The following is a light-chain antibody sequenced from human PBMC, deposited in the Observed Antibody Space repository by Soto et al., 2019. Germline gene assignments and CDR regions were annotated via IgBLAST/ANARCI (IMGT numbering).Light chain of an antibody. CDR3: EQYGGSPRT. J-gene: IGKJ1*01. V-gene: IGKV3-20*01. CDR2: SAS. CDR1: QNLGTMY. Sequence: EIVLTQSPGTLSLSPGERGTLSCRASQNLGTMYLAWFQQKSGQAPRLLIYSASRRATGIPDRFSGSGSGTDFTLIINRVEPEDFAVYFCEQYGGSPRTFGQGTKVEIK.